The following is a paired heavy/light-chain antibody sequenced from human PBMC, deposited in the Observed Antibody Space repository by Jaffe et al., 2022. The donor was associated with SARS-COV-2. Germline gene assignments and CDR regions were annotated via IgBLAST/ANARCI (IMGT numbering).Heavy chain of an antibody. J-gene: IGHJ6*02. D-gene: IGHD3-22*01. CDR1: GFTFSSYA. CDR2: ISGSGGST. CDR3: ASSKRGYYDSSKTYYGMDV. V-gene: IGHV3-23*01. Sequence: EVQLLESGGGLVQPGGSLRLSCAASGFTFSSYAMSWVRQAPGKGLEWVSAISGSGGSTYYADSVKGRFTISRDNSKNTLYLQMNSLRAEDTAVYYCASSKRGYYDSSKTYYGMDVWGQGTTVTVSS.
Light chain of an antibody. Sequence: QSVLTQPPSVSAAPGQKVTISCSGSSSNIGNNYVSWYQQLPGTAPKLLIYDNNKRPSGIPDRFSGSKSGTSATLGITGLQTGDEADYYCGTWDSSLSLGVFGGGTKLTVL. CDR2: DNN. CDR1: SSNIGNNY. V-gene: IGLV1-51*01. CDR3: GTWDSSLSLGV. J-gene: IGLJ2*01.